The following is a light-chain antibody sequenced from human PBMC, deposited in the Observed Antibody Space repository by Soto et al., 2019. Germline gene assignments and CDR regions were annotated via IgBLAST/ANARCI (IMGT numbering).Light chain of an antibody. Sequence: IPMTQSPSSLSASVGDRVTITCRAGQSISTYLNWYQQKPGKASKLLIYAASSLQSGVPSRFSGSGSGTDFTLTISNLLPDDFATYYGQQSTGIPHTFGQGSKLEIK. CDR2: AAS. J-gene: IGKJ2*01. V-gene: IGKV1-39*01. CDR3: QQSTGIPHT. CDR1: QSISTY.